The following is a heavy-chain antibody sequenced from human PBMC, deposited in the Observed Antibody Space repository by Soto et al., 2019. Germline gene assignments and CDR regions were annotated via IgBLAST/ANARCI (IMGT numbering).Heavy chain of an antibody. Sequence: QVQLQESGPGLVKPSETLSLTCTVSGDSLTRNYWSWIRQSPGKGLEWLAFIHNGRTTNYNPSLAGXVXIXXDTSKTQWSLNLNSVTAADTAVYYCARTLSGGFDYWGQGTLVTVSS. CDR2: IHNGRTT. CDR1: GDSLTRNY. J-gene: IGHJ4*02. V-gene: IGHV4-59*01. CDR3: ARTLSGGFDY.